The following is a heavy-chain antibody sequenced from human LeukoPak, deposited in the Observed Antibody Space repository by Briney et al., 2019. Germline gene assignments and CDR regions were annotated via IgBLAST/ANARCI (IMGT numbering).Heavy chain of an antibody. CDR3: ARGLLYDSSGYYLP. V-gene: IGHV5-10-1*01. D-gene: IGHD3-22*01. CDR2: IDPSDSYT. J-gene: IGHJ5*02. CDR1: GYRFTSYW. Sequence: ESLKISCKASGYRFTSYWIGWVRQMPGKGLEWMGRIDPSDSYTNYSPSFQGHVTISADKSISTACLQWSSLKASDTAMYYCARGLLYDSSGYYLPWGQGTLVTVSS.